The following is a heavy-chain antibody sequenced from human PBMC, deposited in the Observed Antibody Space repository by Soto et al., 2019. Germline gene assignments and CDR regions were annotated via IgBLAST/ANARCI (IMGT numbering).Heavy chain of an antibody. Sequence: QVQLVQSGAEVKKPGSSVKVSCKASGGTFSSYAISWVRQAPGQGLEWMGGIIPIFGTTNYAQKFQGRVTINADESTRTTHMELSSLRSEDSAVYYGAVEPLYCSGCSSYTLPSIDYWGQGTLATVSS. V-gene: IGHV1-69*12. CDR2: IIPIFGTT. J-gene: IGHJ4*02. CDR3: AVEPLYCSGCSSYTLPSIDY. CDR1: GGTFSSYA. D-gene: IGHD2-15*01.